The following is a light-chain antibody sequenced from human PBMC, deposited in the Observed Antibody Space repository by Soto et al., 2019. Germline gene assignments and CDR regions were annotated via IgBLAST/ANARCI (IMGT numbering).Light chain of an antibody. Sequence: QSALTRPASVSGSPGQSITISCTGTSSYVGGYNYVSWYQQHPGKAPKLMIFDVSNRPSGISNRFSGSKSGNTASLTISGLQAEDEADYYCSSFTSSSTFVFGTGTKVTV. CDR1: SSYVGGYNY. CDR2: DVS. J-gene: IGLJ1*01. V-gene: IGLV2-14*01. CDR3: SSFTSSSTFV.